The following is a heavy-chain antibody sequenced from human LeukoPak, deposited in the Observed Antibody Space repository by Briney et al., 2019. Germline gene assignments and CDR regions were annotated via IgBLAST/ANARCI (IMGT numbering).Heavy chain of an antibody. CDR1: GFTFSSYA. Sequence: GGSLRLSCAASGFTFSSYAMSWVRQAPGKGLEWVSAISGSGGSTYYADSVKGRFTISRDNSKNTLYLQMNSLRAEDTAVYYCAKVKDYVWGSYRYRSGPFDYWGQGTLVTVSS. CDR3: AKVKDYVWGSYRYRSGPFDY. D-gene: IGHD3-16*02. J-gene: IGHJ4*02. V-gene: IGHV3-23*01. CDR2: ISGSGGST.